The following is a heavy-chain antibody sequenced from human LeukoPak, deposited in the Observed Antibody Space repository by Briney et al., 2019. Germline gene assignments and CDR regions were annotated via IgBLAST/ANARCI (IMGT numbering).Heavy chain of an antibody. CDR2: IYSGGST. Sequence: GGSLRLSCAASGFTVSSNYMSWVRQAPGKGLEWVSVIYSGGSTYYADSVKGRFTISRDNSKNTLYLQMNNLRAEDTALYYCASRPPSETYFAVFDYWGQGTLVTVSS. CDR3: ASRPPSETYFAVFDY. J-gene: IGHJ4*02. D-gene: IGHD1-26*01. V-gene: IGHV3-53*01. CDR1: GFTVSSNY.